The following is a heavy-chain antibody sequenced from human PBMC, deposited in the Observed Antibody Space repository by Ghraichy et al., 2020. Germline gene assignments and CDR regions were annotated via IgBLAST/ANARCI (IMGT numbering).Heavy chain of an antibody. D-gene: IGHD3/OR15-3a*01. J-gene: IGHJ4*02. CDR3: AKSQGDDFWTGYFYFDF. V-gene: IGHV3-23*01. CDR1: EFTFSSYA. Sequence: GSLRLSCAASEFTFSSYAMNWVRQAPGKGLEWFSVISGNGDSTYYADSVKGRFTISRDNSKNTLYLQMNSLRVEDTAVYYCAKSQGDDFWTGYFYFDFWGQGTLVTVSS. CDR2: ISGNGDST.